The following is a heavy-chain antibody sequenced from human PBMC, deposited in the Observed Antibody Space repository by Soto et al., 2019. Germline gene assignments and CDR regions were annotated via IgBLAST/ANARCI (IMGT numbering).Heavy chain of an antibody. Sequence: GGSLRLSCAASGFTFSSYAMHSVRQAPGKGLEWVAVISYDRSKKYYADSVKGRFTISRDNSKNTLYLQMNSLRAEDTAVYYCARAWVAGTDYYYHGMDVWGQGTTVTVSS. V-gene: IGHV3-30-3*01. CDR1: GFTFSSYA. D-gene: IGHD6-19*01. CDR3: ARAWVAGTDYYYHGMDV. J-gene: IGHJ6*02. CDR2: ISYDRSKK.